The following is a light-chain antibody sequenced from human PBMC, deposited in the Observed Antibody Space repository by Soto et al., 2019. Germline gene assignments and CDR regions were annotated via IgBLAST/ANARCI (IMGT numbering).Light chain of an antibody. CDR2: EVN. CDR1: RSDVGAYNY. CDR3: SSYTSSDTLDV. J-gene: IGLJ1*01. V-gene: IGLV2-14*01. Sequence: QSALTQPASVSGSPGQAITISCTGTRSDVGAYNYVSWYQRHPGKAPKLLIYEVNSRPSGVYNRFSGSKSGNTASLTISGLQAEDEADYYCSSYTSSDTLDVFGSGTKLTVL.